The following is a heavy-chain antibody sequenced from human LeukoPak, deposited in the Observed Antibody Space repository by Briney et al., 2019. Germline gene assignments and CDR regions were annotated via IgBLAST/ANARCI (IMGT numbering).Heavy chain of an antibody. CDR3: AKDLNYFDWLFDY. Sequence: GGSLRLSCAASGFTFSSYAMSWVRQAPGKGLEWVSAISGSGGSTYYADSVKGRFTISRDNSKNTLYLQMNSLRAEDMAVYYCAKDLNYFDWLFDYWGQGTLVTVSS. D-gene: IGHD3-9*01. J-gene: IGHJ4*02. CDR2: ISGSGGST. V-gene: IGHV3-23*01. CDR1: GFTFSSYA.